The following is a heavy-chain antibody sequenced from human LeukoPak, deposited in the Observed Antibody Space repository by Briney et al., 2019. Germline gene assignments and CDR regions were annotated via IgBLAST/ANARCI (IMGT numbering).Heavy chain of an antibody. V-gene: IGHV3-21*01. Sequence: GGSLRLSRAASGFTFSSYSMNWVRQAPGKGLEWVSSISSSSSYIYYADSVEGRFTISRDNAKNSLYLQMNSLRAEDTAVYYCARGRNNWFDPWGQGTLVTVSS. CDR1: GFTFSSYS. CDR3: ARGRNNWFDP. CDR2: ISSSSSYI. J-gene: IGHJ5*02.